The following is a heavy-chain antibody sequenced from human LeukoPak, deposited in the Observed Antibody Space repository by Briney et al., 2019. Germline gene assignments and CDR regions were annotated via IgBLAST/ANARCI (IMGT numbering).Heavy chain of an antibody. J-gene: IGHJ4*02. CDR1: GFTFSSYW. D-gene: IGHD3-22*01. Sequence: SGGSLRLSCAASGFTFSSYWMSWVRQAPGKGLEWVSNINQDGSEKYYVDSVKGRFTISRDNAKNSLYLQMNSLRAEDTAVYYCARGDYYDSSGYHSDDYWGQGTLVTVSS. V-gene: IGHV3-7*01. CDR2: INQDGSEK. CDR3: ARGDYYDSSGYHSDDY.